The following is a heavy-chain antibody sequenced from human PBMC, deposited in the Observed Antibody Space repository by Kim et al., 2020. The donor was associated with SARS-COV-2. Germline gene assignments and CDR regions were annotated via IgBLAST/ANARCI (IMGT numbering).Heavy chain of an antibody. V-gene: IGHV1-46*01. CDR1: GYTFTSYY. Sequence: ASVKVSCKASGYTFTSYYMHWVRQAPGQGLEWMGIINPSGGSTSYAQKFQGRVTMTRDTSTSTVYMELSSLRSEDTAVYYCAIHYYDSSGYPSDAFDIWGQGTMVTVSS. J-gene: IGHJ3*02. CDR3: AIHYYDSSGYPSDAFDI. CDR2: INPSGGST. D-gene: IGHD3-22*01.